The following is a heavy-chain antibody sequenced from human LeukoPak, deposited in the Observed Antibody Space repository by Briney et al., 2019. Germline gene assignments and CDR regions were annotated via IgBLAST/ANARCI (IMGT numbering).Heavy chain of an antibody. CDR3: AKEGLQLWFDY. V-gene: IGHV3-30*18. J-gene: IGHJ4*01. D-gene: IGHD5-18*01. CDR1: GFTFSRYG. CDR2: ISYDRSNK. Sequence: GGSLRLSCTASGFTFSRYGIHWVRQAPGKGLEWVAVISYDRSNKYYADSVKGRFTISRDNSKNTLYLEMNSLRAEDTAVYYCAKEGLQLWFDYWGQGTLVTVSS.